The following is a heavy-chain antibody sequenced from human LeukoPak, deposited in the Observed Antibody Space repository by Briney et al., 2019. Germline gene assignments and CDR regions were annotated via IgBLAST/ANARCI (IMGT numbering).Heavy chain of an antibody. D-gene: IGHD6-25*01. CDR1: GFPFSSHW. J-gene: IGHJ4*02. Sequence: GGSLRLSCAASGFPFSSHWVSWFRQSPGKGLEWVAHINQDGSEEYYVDSVKGRFTISRDNARNSQFLQMNSLRTEDTAVYYCARDRGAAQGYWGQGTLVTVSS. CDR3: ARDRGAAQGY. V-gene: IGHV3-7*01. CDR2: INQDGSEE.